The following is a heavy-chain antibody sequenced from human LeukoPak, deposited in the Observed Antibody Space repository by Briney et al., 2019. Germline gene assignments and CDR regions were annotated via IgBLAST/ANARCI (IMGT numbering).Heavy chain of an antibody. Sequence: PGGSLRLSCAASGFTFSSYGMHWVRQAPGKGLEWVAVISYDGSYKYYADSVKARFTISRDNSKNTLYLQMNSLRAEDTAVYYCAKDYYESSGYYFVGYWGQGTLVTVSS. CDR1: GFTFSSYG. V-gene: IGHV3-30*18. D-gene: IGHD3-22*01. CDR2: ISYDGSYK. J-gene: IGHJ4*02. CDR3: AKDYYESSGYYFVGY.